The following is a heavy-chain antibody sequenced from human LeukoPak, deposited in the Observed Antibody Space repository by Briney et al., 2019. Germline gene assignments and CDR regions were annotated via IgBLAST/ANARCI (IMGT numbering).Heavy chain of an antibody. CDR1: GFTFDDYA. D-gene: IGHD3-10*01. CDR2: ISWNSGSI. V-gene: IGHV3-9*01. Sequence: QAGGSLRLSCAASGFTFDDYAMHWVRQAPGKGLEWVSGISWNSGSIGYADSVKGRFTISRDNAKNSLYLQMNSLRAEDTAVYYCARTLSPPSLWFGEFFDYWGQGTLVTVSS. J-gene: IGHJ4*02. CDR3: ARTLSPPSLWFGEFFDY.